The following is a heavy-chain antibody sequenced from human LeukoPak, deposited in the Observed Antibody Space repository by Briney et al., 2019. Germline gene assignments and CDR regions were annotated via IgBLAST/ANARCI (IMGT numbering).Heavy chain of an antibody. V-gene: IGHV3-23*01. CDR3: AAYYYDSSGPIT. CDR2: ISGSGGST. J-gene: IGHJ5*02. D-gene: IGHD3-22*01. Sequence: GGSLRLSCAASGFTFSSYGMSWVRQAPGKGLEWVSAISGSGGSTYYADSVKGRFTISRGNSKNTLYLQMNSLRAEDTAVYYCAAYYYDSSGPITWGQGTLVTVSS. CDR1: GFTFSSYG.